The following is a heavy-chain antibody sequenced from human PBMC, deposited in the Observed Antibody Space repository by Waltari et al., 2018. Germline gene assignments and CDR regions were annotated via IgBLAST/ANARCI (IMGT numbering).Heavy chain of an antibody. CDR2: INPNSGGT. CDR3: ARARKIVYYFDY. J-gene: IGHJ4*02. CDR1: GYTCPGHY. Sequence: QVQLVQSGAEVNKPGASVKVSCKPAGYTCPGHYMPLVRQAPGQGLEWMGRINPNSGGTNYAQKFQGRVTMTRDTSISTAYMELSRLRSDDTAVYYCARARKIVYYFDYWGQGTLVTVSS. V-gene: IGHV1-2*06. D-gene: IGHD2-21*01.